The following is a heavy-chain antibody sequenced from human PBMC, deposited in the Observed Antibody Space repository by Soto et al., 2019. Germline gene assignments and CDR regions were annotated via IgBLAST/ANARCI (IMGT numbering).Heavy chain of an antibody. CDR1: GFTFSSYE. CDR3: ARDYGDASGYYYGMDV. V-gene: IGHV3-48*03. D-gene: IGHD4-17*01. Sequence: PGWSLRLSCAASGFTFSSYEMNWVRQAPGKGLEWASYISSSGSTIYYADSVKGRFTISRDNAKNSLYLQMNSLRAEDTAVYYCARDYGDASGYYYGMDVWVQGTTVIVS. J-gene: IGHJ6*02. CDR2: ISSSGSTI.